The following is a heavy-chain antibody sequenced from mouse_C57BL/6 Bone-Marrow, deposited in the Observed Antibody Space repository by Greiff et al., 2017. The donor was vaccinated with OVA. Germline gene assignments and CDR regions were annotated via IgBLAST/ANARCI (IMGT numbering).Heavy chain of an antibody. Sequence: EVQLQESGPGMVKPSQSLSLTCTVTGYSITSGYDWHWIRHFPGNKLEWMGYISYSGSTNYNPSLKSRISITHDTSKNHFFLKLNSVTTEDTATYYCARDYDLNWYFDVWGTGTTVTVSS. CDR3: ARDYDLNWYFDV. CDR2: ISYSGST. J-gene: IGHJ1*03. D-gene: IGHD2-3*01. CDR1: GYSITSGYD. V-gene: IGHV3-1*01.